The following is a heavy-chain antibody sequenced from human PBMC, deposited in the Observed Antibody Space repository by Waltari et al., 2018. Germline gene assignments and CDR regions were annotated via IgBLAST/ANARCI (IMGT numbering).Heavy chain of an antibody. CDR3: ARGTYYYGSGSLYYYYYMDV. J-gene: IGHJ6*03. D-gene: IGHD3-10*01. CDR1: GGTFSSYA. V-gene: IGHV1-69*05. Sequence: QVQLVQSGAEVKKPGSSVKVSCKASGGTFSSYAISWVRRAPGKGPGWMGGIIPIFGTANYAQKFQGRVTITTDESTSTAYMELSSLRSEDTAVYYCARGTYYYGSGSLYYYYYMDVWGKGTTVTVSS. CDR2: IIPIFGTA.